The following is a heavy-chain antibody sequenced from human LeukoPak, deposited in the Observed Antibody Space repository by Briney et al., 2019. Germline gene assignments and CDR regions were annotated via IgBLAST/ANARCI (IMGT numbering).Heavy chain of an antibody. J-gene: IGHJ4*02. Sequence: PSETLSLTCAVSGYSISSGYYWGWIRQPPGKGLEWIGSIYYSESTYYNPSLKSRVTISVDTSKNQFSLKLSSVTAADTAVYYCAGYYDSIDRFDYWGQGTLVTVSS. CDR1: GYSISSGYY. CDR2: IYYSEST. CDR3: AGYYDSIDRFDY. D-gene: IGHD3-22*01. V-gene: IGHV4-38-2*01.